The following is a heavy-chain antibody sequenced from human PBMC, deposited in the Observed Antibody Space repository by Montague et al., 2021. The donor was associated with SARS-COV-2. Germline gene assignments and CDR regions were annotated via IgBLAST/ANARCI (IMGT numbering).Heavy chain of an antibody. J-gene: IGHJ6*03. CDR2: IYYSGST. D-gene: IGHD3-3*01. CDR3: ARGIFTIPFIPAHYYMDV. Sequence: SETLSLTCTVSGGTISSYYWSWTRQSPGKGLEWIGHIYYSGSTNYDPSPKSRVTISVHTSKNQFSLKLSSVTAADTAVYYCARGIFTIPFIPAHYYMDVWGKRTTVTVAS. CDR1: GGTISSYY. V-gene: IGHV4-59*01.